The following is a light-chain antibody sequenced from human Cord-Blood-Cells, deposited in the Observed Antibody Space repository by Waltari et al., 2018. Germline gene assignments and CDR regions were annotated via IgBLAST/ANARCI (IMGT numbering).Light chain of an antibody. CDR3: QQSYSTPIT. Sequence: DIQLIQSPSSLSASLGDRVTITCRASQSISSYLNWYQQKPGKAPKLLIYASSSLQSGVPSRFSGSGSGTDFTLTISSLQPEDFATYYCQQSYSTPITFGQGTRLEIK. CDR2: ASS. V-gene: IGKV1-39*01. CDR1: QSISSY. J-gene: IGKJ5*01.